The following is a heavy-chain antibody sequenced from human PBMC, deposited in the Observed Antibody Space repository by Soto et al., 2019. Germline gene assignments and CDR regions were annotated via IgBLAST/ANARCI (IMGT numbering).Heavy chain of an antibody. Sequence: SETLSLTRSVSSGSISSDDYSWTWIRQPPGEGLEWIGYIYYTGTTTSTPSRETRVTISIDTSKNQFSLKLSSVSAADTAVYYCAREGSSSPEYFDFWGAGTLVT. J-gene: IGHJ4*02. CDR2: IYYTGTT. D-gene: IGHD2-15*01. CDR1: SGSISSDDYS. V-gene: IGHV4-30-4*01. CDR3: AREGSSSPEYFDF.